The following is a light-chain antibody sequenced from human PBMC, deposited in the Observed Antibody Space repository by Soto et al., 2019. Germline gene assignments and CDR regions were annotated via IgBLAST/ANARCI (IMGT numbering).Light chain of an antibody. CDR2: DAS. CDR3: QQRSNWLLT. V-gene: IGKV3-11*01. Sequence: EIVLTQSPGTLSLSPGERATLSCRASQSLSRDYLAWYQQKPGQAPRLLIYDASNRAAGIPARFSGSGSGTDFTLTISSLDPEDFAVYYCQQRSNWLLTFGGGTKVDIK. J-gene: IGKJ4*01. CDR1: QSLSRDY.